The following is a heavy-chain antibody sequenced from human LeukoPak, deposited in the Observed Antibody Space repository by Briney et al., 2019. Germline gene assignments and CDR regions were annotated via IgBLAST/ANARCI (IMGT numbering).Heavy chain of an antibody. V-gene: IGHV3-48*03. CDR2: ISSSGSTI. D-gene: IGHD3-10*02. J-gene: IGHJ6*04. CDR1: GFTFTIYE. Sequence: GGSLRLSCAASGFTFTIYEMNWVRQAPGKGLQWVSYISSSGSTIKYADSVKGRFTISRDNAKNSLYLQMNSLRAEDTAVYYCAELGITMIGGVWGKGTTVTISS. CDR3: AELGITMIGGV.